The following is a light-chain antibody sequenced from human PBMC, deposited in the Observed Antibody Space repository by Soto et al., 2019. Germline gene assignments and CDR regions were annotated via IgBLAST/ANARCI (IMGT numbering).Light chain of an antibody. Sequence: QSVLPQPHSASGTPGQRVTISCSGSSSNIGSNTVNWYQQLQGTAPKLLIYSNNQRPSGVPGRFSGSKSGTSASLAISVLQSEDEAYYYCAAWDDSLNGLWVFGGGTKLTVL. CDR1: SSNIGSNT. V-gene: IGLV1-44*01. CDR2: SNN. CDR3: AAWDDSLNGLWV. J-gene: IGLJ3*02.